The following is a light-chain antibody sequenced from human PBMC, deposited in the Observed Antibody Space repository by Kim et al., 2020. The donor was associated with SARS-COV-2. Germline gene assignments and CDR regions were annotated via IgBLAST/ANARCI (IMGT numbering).Light chain of an antibody. Sequence: LGQTVRSTCQEESLRSYYASWYQQKPGQAPLLVIYAKTNRPSGIPDRFSGSSSGNTASLTITGAQAEDEADYYCFSRDTDGPHNYVFGTGTKVTVL. CDR1: SLRSYY. V-gene: IGLV3-19*01. CDR3: FSRDTDGPHNYV. CDR2: AKT. J-gene: IGLJ1*01.